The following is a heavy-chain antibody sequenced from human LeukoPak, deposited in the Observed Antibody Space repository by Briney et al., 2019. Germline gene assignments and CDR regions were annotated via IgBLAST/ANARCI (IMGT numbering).Heavy chain of an antibody. V-gene: IGHV4-34*01. D-gene: IGHD3-22*01. CDR3: GYYDSSGYYWFDP. Sequence: SETLSLTCAVYGGSFSGYYWSWIRQPPGKGLEWIGEINHSGSTNYNPSLKSRVTISVDTSKNQFSLKLSSVTAADTAVYYCGYYDSSGYYWFDPWGQRTLVTVSS. CDR1: GGSFSGYY. CDR2: INHSGST. J-gene: IGHJ5*02.